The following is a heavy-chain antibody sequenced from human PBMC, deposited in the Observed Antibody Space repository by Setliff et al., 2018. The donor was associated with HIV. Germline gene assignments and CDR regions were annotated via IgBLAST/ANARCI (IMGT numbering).Heavy chain of an antibody. D-gene: IGHD2-15*01. CDR2: IIPIYGTA. V-gene: IGHV1-69*13. J-gene: IGHJ2*01. CDR3: ARGYCSGGSCRRVWYFDL. Sequence: SVKVSCKASGGTFSSYTFNWVRQAPGQGLEWMGGIIPIYGTANYAQKFQGRVTITADESTSTAYMELSSLRSEDTAVYYCARGYCSGGSCRRVWYFDLWGRGTLVTVSS. CDR1: GGTFSSYT.